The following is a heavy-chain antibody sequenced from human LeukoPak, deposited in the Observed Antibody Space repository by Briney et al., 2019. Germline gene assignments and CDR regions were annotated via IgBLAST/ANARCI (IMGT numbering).Heavy chain of an antibody. Sequence: SETLSLTCTVSGGSISTNSFHWGWIRQPPGKGLEWTGSLHYSGDTYYSPSLQSRVTISGDTSKNQFSLKLTSVTAADTAFYYCASDNHWGQGTLVTVSS. CDR1: GGSISTNSFH. CDR2: LHYSGDT. J-gene: IGHJ5*02. D-gene: IGHD3-9*01. V-gene: IGHV4-39*01. CDR3: ASDNH.